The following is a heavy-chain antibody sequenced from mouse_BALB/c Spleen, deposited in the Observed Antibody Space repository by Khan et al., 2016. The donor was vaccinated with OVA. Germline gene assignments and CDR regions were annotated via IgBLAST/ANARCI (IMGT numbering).Heavy chain of an antibody. CDR2: ISYSGGT. J-gene: IGHJ2*01. CDR3: ARGNYYGYYFDY. D-gene: IGHD1-1*01. Sequence: EVEPVESGPGLVKPSQSLSLTCTVTGYSITSGYAWNWIRQFPGNKLEWMGYISYSGGTSYNPSLKSRISITRDTSKNQFFLQLNSVTTEDTATYYCARGNYYGYYFDYWGQGTPLTVSS. V-gene: IGHV3-2*02. CDR1: GYSITSGYA.